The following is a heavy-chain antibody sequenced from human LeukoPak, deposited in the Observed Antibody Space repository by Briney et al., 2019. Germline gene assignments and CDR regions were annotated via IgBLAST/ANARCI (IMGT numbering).Heavy chain of an antibody. J-gene: IGHJ4*02. CDR2: ISGSGGST. V-gene: IGHV3-23*01. Sequence: HPGGSLRLSCAASGFTFSSYAMSWVRQAPGKGLEWVSAISGSGGSTYYADSVKGRFTISRDNSKNTLYLQMNSLRAEDTAVYYCAKVRRVLRFLEWLLYLDYWGQGTLVTVSS. CDR3: AKVRRVLRFLEWLLYLDY. CDR1: GFTFSSYA. D-gene: IGHD3-3*01.